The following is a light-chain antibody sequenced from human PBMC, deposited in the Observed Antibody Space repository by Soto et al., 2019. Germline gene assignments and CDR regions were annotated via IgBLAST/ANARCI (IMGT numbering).Light chain of an antibody. CDR1: QSVLYSSNNKNC. V-gene: IGKV4-1*01. CDR2: WAS. Sequence: DIVMTQSPDSLSVSLGERATINCKSSQSVLYSSNNKNCLAWYQQKPGQSPKLLIYWASTRESGVPDRFSGSGSGTYVTLTISSRQAEDVAVYYCQQCYNTPSFGPGTKVDL. CDR3: QQCYNTPS. J-gene: IGKJ3*01.